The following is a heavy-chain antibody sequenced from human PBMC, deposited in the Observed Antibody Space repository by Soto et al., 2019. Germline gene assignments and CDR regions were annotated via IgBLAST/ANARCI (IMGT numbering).Heavy chain of an antibody. J-gene: IGHJ3*02. Sequence: EVQLVETGGGLIQPGGSLRLSCAASGFTVSSNYMSWVRQAPGKVLEWVSVSYSGGSTYYADSVKGRFTISRDNSKNTLYLQMNSVRAEDTAVYYCARRSYCGSTSCYALGGAFDIWGQGTMVTGSS. CDR3: ARRSYCGSTSCYALGGAFDI. CDR1: GFTVSSNY. V-gene: IGHV3-53*02. CDR2: SYSGGST. D-gene: IGHD2-2*01.